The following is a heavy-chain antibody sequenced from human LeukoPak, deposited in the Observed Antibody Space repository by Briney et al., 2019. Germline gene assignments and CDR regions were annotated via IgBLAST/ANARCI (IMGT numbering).Heavy chain of an antibody. Sequence: GGSLRLSCAASGFTFTSYVMNWVRQAPGKGLEWVSAIGGSGRSTYYADSVKGRFTISRDNAKNSLYLQMNSLRAEDTAVYYCARGVGATTFTSFFDYWGQGTLVTVSS. CDR1: GFTFTSYV. CDR2: IGGSGRST. V-gene: IGHV3-21*01. CDR3: ARGVGATTFTSFFDY. D-gene: IGHD1-26*01. J-gene: IGHJ4*02.